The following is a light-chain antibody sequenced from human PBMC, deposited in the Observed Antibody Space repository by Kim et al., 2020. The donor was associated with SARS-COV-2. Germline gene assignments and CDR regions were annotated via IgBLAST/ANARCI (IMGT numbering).Light chain of an antibody. J-gene: IGLJ2*01. V-gene: IGLV3-1*01. Sequence: SYELTQPPSVSVSPGQTASITCSGDKLADKYACWYQQKPGQSPVLVIYQDSKRPSGIPERFSGSNSGNTATLTISGTQAMDEADYYCQAWDSSTSGVFGGGTQLTVL. CDR2: QDS. CDR1: KLADKY. CDR3: QAWDSSTSGV.